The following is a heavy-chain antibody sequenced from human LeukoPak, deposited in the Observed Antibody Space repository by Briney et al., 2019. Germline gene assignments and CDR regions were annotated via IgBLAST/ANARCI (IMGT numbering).Heavy chain of an antibody. J-gene: IGHJ5*02. Sequence: SETLSLTCTVSGGSISSSSYYWGWLRQPPGKELEWIGSIYYSGSTYYNPSLKSRVTISVDTSKNQFSLKLSSVTAADTAVYYCARDPVGYCSSTSCYTGWFDPWGQGTLVSVSS. D-gene: IGHD2-2*02. V-gene: IGHV4-39*07. CDR2: IYYSGST. CDR3: ARDPVGYCSSTSCYTGWFDP. CDR1: GGSISSSSYY.